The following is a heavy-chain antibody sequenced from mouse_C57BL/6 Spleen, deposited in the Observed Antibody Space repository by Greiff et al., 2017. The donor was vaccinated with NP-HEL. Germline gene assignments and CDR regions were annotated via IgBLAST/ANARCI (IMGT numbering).Heavy chain of an antibody. CDR1: GFTFSSYT. D-gene: IGHD1-1*01. CDR2: ISGGGGNT. J-gene: IGHJ1*03. V-gene: IGHV5-9*01. Sequence: EVKVEESGGGLVKPGGSLKLSCAASGFTFSSYTMSWVRQTPEKRLEWVATISGGGGNTYYPDSVKGRFTISRDNAKNTLYLQMSSLRSEDTALYYCARQGDYYGSSLVFDVWGTGTTVTVSS. CDR3: ARQGDYYGSSLVFDV.